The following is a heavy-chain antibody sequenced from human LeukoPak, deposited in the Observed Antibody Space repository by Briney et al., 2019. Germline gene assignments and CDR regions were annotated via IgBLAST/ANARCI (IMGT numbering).Heavy chain of an antibody. D-gene: IGHD4-17*01. V-gene: IGHV3-21*01. Sequence: GGSLRLSCAASGFTFSGYTMNWVRQAPGKGLEWVSSITNSGSYIYYADSVKGRFTISRDNAKNSLYLQMNSLRAEDTAVYYCARHEYGDCPGYWGQGTLVTVSS. CDR2: ITNSGSYI. CDR3: ARHEYGDCPGY. CDR1: GFTFSGYT. J-gene: IGHJ4*02.